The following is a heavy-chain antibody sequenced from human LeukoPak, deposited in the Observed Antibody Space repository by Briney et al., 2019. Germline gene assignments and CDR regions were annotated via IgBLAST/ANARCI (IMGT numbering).Heavy chain of an antibody. CDR1: GFTFGSYA. J-gene: IGHJ4*02. Sequence: GGSLRLSCAASGFTFGSYAMSWVRQAPGKGLEWVANIKQDGSEKYYVDSVKGRFTISRDNAKNSLYLQMNSLRAEDTAVYYCARAGEMATIIFDYWGQGTLVTVSS. V-gene: IGHV3-7*01. CDR2: IKQDGSEK. CDR3: ARAGEMATIIFDY. D-gene: IGHD5-24*01.